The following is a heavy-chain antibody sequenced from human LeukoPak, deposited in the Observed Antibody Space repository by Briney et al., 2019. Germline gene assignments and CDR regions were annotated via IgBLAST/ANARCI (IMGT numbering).Heavy chain of an antibody. CDR3: ASCGSGYGDRRAYYYYGMDV. Sequence: GASVKVSCEASGYTFTSYYMHWVRQAPGQGLEWMGIINPSGGSTSYAQKFQGRVTMTRDTSTSTVYMELSGLRSEDTAVYYCASCGSGYGDRRAYYYYGMDVWSQGTTVTVSS. CDR2: INPSGGST. V-gene: IGHV1-46*01. J-gene: IGHJ6*02. D-gene: IGHD4-17*01. CDR1: GYTFTSYY.